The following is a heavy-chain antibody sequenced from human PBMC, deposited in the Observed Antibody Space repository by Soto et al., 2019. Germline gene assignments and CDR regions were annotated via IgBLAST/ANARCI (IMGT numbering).Heavy chain of an antibody. V-gene: IGHV4-31*03. D-gene: IGHD2-2*01. CDR2: IYYSGST. CDR1: GGSISSGGYY. Sequence: PSETLSLTCTVSGGSISSGGYYWSWIRQHPGKGLEWIGYIYYSGSTYYNPSLKSRVTISVDTSKNQFSLKLSSVTAADTAVYYCASGKLGYCSSTSCYYFDYWGQGTLVTVSS. J-gene: IGHJ4*02. CDR3: ASGKLGYCSSTSCYYFDY.